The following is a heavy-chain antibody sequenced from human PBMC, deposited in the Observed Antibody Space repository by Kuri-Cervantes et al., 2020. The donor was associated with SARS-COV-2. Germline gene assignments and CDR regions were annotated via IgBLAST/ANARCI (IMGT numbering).Heavy chain of an antibody. V-gene: IGHV4-39*01. Sequence: GSLRLSCTLSGGSISSSSYYWGWIRQPPGKGLEWIGSIYYSGSTYYNPSLKSRVTISVDTSKNQFSLKLSSVTAADTAVYYCASSSDYYYYGMDVWGQGTTVTVSS. CDR2: IYYSGST. CDR3: ASSSDYYYYGMDV. CDR1: GGSISSSSYY. J-gene: IGHJ6*02. D-gene: IGHD6-13*01.